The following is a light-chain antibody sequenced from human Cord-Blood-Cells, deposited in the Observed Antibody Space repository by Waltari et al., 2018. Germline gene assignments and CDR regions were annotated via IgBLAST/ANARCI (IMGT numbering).Light chain of an antibody. Sequence: EIVLPQSPGTLSLSPGERATLSCRASQSVSSSYLAWYQQKPGQAPRLVIYGASSRATGIPDRFSGSGSGTDFTLTISGLEPEDFAVYYCQQYGSSPRTFGQGTKVEIK. CDR1: QSVSSSY. J-gene: IGKJ1*01. V-gene: IGKV3-20*01. CDR3: QQYGSSPRT. CDR2: GAS.